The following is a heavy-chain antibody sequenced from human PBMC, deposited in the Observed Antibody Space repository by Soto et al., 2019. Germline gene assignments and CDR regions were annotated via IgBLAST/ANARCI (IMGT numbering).Heavy chain of an antibody. CDR1: GFTLSSYA. Sequence: HPGGSLRLSCAASGFTLSSYAMHWVRQAPGKGLEWVAVISYDGSNKYYADSVKGRFTISRDNSKNTLYLQMNSLRAEDTAVYYCARDKTINSYGTYFDYWGQGTLVTVSS. J-gene: IGHJ4*02. CDR2: ISYDGSNK. D-gene: IGHD5-18*01. V-gene: IGHV3-30-3*01. CDR3: ARDKTINSYGTYFDY.